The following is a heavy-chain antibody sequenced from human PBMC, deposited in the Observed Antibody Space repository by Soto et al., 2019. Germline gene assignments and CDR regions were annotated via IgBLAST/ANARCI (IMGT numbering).Heavy chain of an antibody. D-gene: IGHD3-22*01. Sequence: SETLSLNRPVSGGSLSRWYYYRKWLRQPPGKGLEWIGYIYYSGSTYYNPSLKSRVTISVDTSKNQFSLKLSSVTAADTAVYYCARVEDYYDSSGYYVWGQGTLVTVSS. CDR2: IYYSGST. CDR3: ARVEDYYDSSGYYV. CDR1: GGSLSRWYYY. J-gene: IGHJ4*02. V-gene: IGHV4-30-4*01.